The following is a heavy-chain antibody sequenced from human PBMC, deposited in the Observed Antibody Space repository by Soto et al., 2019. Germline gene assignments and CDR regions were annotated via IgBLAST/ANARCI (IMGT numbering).Heavy chain of an antibody. V-gene: IGHV4-30-4*01. Sequence: PSETLSLTCTVSGGSITSGQYYWSWIRQSPGKGLEWIGYIYYTGSAYYNPSLKSRVTISFDTSRNQFSLRLSSVTDADTAVFYCARTGYIYGADAFDVWGQGTMVTVS. CDR3: ARTGYIYGADAFDV. CDR2: IYYTGSA. CDR1: GGSITSGQYY. D-gene: IGHD5-18*01. J-gene: IGHJ3*01.